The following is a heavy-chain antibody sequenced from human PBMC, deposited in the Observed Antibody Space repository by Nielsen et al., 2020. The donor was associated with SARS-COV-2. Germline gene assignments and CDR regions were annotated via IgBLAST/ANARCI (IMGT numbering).Heavy chain of an antibody. D-gene: IGHD2-21*01. CDR3: ARDYSSSRGAFDI. Sequence: GEFLKISCAASGFTFSSYSMNWVRQAPGKGLEWVSSISSSSSYIYYADSVKGRFTISRDNAKNSLYLQMNSLRAEDTAVYYCARDYSSSRGAFDIWGQGTMVTVSS. CDR1: GFTFSSYS. V-gene: IGHV3-21*01. J-gene: IGHJ3*02. CDR2: ISSSSSYI.